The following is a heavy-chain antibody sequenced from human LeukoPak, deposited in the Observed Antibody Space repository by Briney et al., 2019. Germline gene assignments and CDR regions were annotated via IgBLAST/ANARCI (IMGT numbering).Heavy chain of an antibody. CDR1: GFTFSNYA. Sequence: GGSLRLSCAASGFTFSNYAMHWVRQGLVKGLESMAVVSHDGIQTYYADSVKGRFTISRDNSKSTLFLQMNSLRAEDTAVYYCAKGLSVGAKEYYYGMDVWGQGTTVTVSS. D-gene: IGHD1-26*01. V-gene: IGHV3-30-3*01. CDR3: AKGLSVGAKEYYYGMDV. J-gene: IGHJ6*02. CDR2: VSHDGIQT.